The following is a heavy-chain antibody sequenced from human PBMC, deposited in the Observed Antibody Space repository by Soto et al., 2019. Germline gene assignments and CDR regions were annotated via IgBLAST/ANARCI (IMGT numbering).Heavy chain of an antibody. Sequence: GASVKVSCKASGYTSTSYGISWVRQAPGQGLEWMGWISAYNGNTNYAQKLQGRVTMTTDTSTSTAYMELRSLRSDDTAVYYCATTIHDYDSPQSDAFDSWGQGTMVTVSS. CDR1: GYTSTSYG. J-gene: IGHJ3*02. CDR2: ISAYNGNT. V-gene: IGHV1-18*01. D-gene: IGHD3-22*01. CDR3: ATTIHDYDSPQSDAFDS.